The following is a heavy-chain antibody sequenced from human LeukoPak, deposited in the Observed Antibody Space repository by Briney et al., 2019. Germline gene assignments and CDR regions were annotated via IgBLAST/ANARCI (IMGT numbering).Heavy chain of an antibody. V-gene: IGHV3-48*01. CDR1: GFIFSSYS. CDR2: ISSSSRDI. Sequence: PGGSLRLSCVASGFIFSSYSMNWVRQAPGKGLEWVSYISSSSRDIYYAESVKGRFTISRGNTRSSLYLQMNSLRVEDTGVYYCARDGGRWLQSYYFDFWGQGTVVTVSS. D-gene: IGHD5-24*01. CDR3: ARDGGRWLQSYYFDF. J-gene: IGHJ4*02.